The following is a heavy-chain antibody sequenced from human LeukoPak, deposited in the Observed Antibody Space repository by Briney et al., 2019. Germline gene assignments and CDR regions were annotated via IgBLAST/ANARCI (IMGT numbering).Heavy chain of an antibody. D-gene: IGHD2-2*03. CDR1: GFTFSSYA. V-gene: IGHV3-23*01. Sequence: GGSLRLSCAASGFTFSSYAMNWVRQAPGKGLEWVSSISGSGGRTYNADSVKGRFTISLDNSKNTLYLQMNSLKDEDTAVYYCAKDSHWILFDDWGQGTLVTVSS. CDR3: AKDSHWILFDD. CDR2: ISGSGGRT. J-gene: IGHJ4*02.